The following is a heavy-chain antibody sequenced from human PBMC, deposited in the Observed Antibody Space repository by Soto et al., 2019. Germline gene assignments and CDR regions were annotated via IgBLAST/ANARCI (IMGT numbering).Heavy chain of an antibody. CDR1: GYTFTSYA. D-gene: IGHD6-13*01. V-gene: IGHV1-3*05. CDR3: SRDSSSWENWFDP. J-gene: IGHJ5*02. Sequence: QVQLVQSGAEEKKPGASVKVSCKASGYTFTSYAMHWVRQAPGQRLEWMGWINAGNGNTKYSQKFQGRVTITRDTSAITAYMEMSSLRSEDTAVYYCSRDSSSWENWFDPWGQGTLVTVSS. CDR2: INAGNGNT.